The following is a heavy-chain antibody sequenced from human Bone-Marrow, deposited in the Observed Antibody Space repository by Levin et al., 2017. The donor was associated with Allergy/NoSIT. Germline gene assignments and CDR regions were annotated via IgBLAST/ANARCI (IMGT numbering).Heavy chain of an antibody. Sequence: GESLKISCATSGFTFSSYTMNWVRQAPGKGLEWVSSISGASTYIYDADSVKGRFTISRDNAKNSLYLQMNSLRAEDTAVYFCARGWSYSSGWYYFDYWGQGTPVTVSS. D-gene: IGHD6-19*01. CDR1: GFTFSSYT. V-gene: IGHV3-21*01. CDR2: ISGASTYI. CDR3: ARGWSYSSGWYYFDY. J-gene: IGHJ4*02.